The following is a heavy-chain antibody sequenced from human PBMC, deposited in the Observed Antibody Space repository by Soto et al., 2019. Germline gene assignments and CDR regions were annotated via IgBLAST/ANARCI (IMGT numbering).Heavy chain of an antibody. CDR1: GFTFSSYG. J-gene: IGHJ4*02. CDR2: ISYDGSNK. D-gene: IGHD2-15*01. CDR3: AKDRHIVVVERSFAY. Sequence: GGSLRLSCAASGFTFSSYGMHWVRQAPGKGLEWVAVISYDGSNKYYADSVKGRFTISRDNSKNTLYLQMNSLRAEDTAVYYCAKDRHIVVVERSFAYWGQGTLVTVSS. V-gene: IGHV3-30*18.